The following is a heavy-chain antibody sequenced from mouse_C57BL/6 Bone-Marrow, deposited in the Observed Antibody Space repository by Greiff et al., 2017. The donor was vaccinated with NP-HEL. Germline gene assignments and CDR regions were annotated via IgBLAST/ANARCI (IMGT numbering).Heavy chain of an antibody. J-gene: IGHJ4*01. V-gene: IGHV5-6*02. CDR1: GFTFSSYG. Sequence: EVMLVESGGDLVKPGGSLKLSCAASGFTFSSYGMSWVRQTPDKRLEWVATISSGGSYTYYPDSVKGRFTISRDNAKNTLYLQMSSLKSEDTAMYYCARPLTGYAMDYWGQGTSVTVSS. CDR2: ISSGGSYT. D-gene: IGHD4-1*01. CDR3: ARPLTGYAMDY.